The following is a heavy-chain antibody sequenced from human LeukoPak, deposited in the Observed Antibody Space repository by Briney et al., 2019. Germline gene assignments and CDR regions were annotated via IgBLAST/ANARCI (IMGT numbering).Heavy chain of an antibody. J-gene: IGHJ5*02. CDR1: GGSISSYY. Sequence: SETLSLTCTVSGGSISSYYWSWIRQPPGKGLEWIGYIYYSGSTNYNPSLKSRVTISVDTSKNQFSLKLSSVTAADTAVYYCARGSSGWYLAGLRGYNWFDPWGQGTLVTVSS. CDR3: ARGSSGWYLAGLRGYNWFDP. D-gene: IGHD6-19*01. V-gene: IGHV4-59*12. CDR2: IYYSGST.